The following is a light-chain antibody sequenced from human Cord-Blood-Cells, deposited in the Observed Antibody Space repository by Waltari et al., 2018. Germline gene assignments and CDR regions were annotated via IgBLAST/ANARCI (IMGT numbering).Light chain of an antibody. CDR1: QSVSSY. CDR2: DAS. CDR3: QQRSNWIT. V-gene: IGKV3-11*01. J-gene: IGKJ5*01. Sequence: IVLTQPPATLSLSPGDRATLSRRASQSVSSYLAWYQQTPGQAPRLLIHDASNRATGIPARFSGSGSGTDFTLTISSLEPEDFAVYYCQQRSNWITFGQGTRLEIK.